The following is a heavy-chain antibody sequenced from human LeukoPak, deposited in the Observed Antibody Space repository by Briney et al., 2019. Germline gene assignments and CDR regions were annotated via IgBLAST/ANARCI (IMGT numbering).Heavy chain of an antibody. D-gene: IGHD3-22*01. J-gene: IGHJ3*02. CDR3: ASPYYYDSSGYLPAFDI. CDR2: INPNSGGT. V-gene: IGHV1-2*02. CDR1: GYTFTGYY. Sequence: ASVKVSCKASGYTFTGYYMHWVRQAPGQGPEWMGWINPNSGGTNYAQKFQGRVTMTRDTSISTAYMELSRLRSDDTAVYYCASPYYYDSSGYLPAFDIWGQGTMVTVSS.